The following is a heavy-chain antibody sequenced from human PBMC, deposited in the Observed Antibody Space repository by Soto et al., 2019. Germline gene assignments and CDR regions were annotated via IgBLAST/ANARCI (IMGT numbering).Heavy chain of an antibody. CDR1: GFTFKNYD. CDR3: AKDRQFRSYYESAGHYNN. J-gene: IGHJ4*02. V-gene: IGHV3-23*01. D-gene: IGHD3-10*01. CDR2: ISGSGAIT. Sequence: EVLLLESGGGLVQPGGSLRLSCVASGFTFKNYDMRWVRQAPGKGLEWVSGISGSGAITYYADSVRGRFTISRDNSKHTLYLQLNSLRDEDTAIYYCAKDRQFRSYYESAGHYNNWGQGTLVTVSS.